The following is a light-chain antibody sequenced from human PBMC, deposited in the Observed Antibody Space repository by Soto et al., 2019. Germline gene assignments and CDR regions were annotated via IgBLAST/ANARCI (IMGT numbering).Light chain of an antibody. CDR1: QSVSSSY. Sequence: EIVLTQSPGTLSLSPGERATLSCRASQSVSSSYLAWYQQRPGQAPRLLIYGASNRATGIPDRFSGSGSGTDFTLAISRLEPEDFAVYYCQQYGSSPPITFGHGTRLEIK. V-gene: IGKV3-20*01. J-gene: IGKJ5*01. CDR3: QQYGSSPPIT. CDR2: GAS.